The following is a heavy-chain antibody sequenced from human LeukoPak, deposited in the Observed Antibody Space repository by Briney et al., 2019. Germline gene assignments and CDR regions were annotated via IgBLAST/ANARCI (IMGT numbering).Heavy chain of an antibody. CDR3: ARGRGEMATIKGCAFDI. J-gene: IGHJ3*02. V-gene: IGHV1-69*02. CDR2: IFPIIDMA. CDR1: GGPFSSYT. Sequence: ASVKVSCKASGGPFSSYTINWVRLVPGQGLEWMGRIFPIIDMANYAQKFHGRVTIIADKSTNTAYMELSSLRPEDTAVYYCARGRGEMATIKGCAFDIWGQGTMVPVSS. D-gene: IGHD5-24*01.